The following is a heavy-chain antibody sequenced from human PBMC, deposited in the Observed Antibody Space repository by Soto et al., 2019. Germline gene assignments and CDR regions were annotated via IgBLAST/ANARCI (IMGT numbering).Heavy chain of an antibody. CDR2: IYYSGST. Sequence: SETLSLTCTVSGGSISSGGYYWSWIRQHPGKGLEWIGYIYYSGSTYYNPSLKSRVTISVDTSKNQFSLKLSSVTAADTAVYYCARDRAAYCSSTSCYRGAFDIWGQGTMVT. CDR3: ARDRAAYCSSTSCYRGAFDI. J-gene: IGHJ3*02. V-gene: IGHV4-31*03. CDR1: GGSISSGGYY. D-gene: IGHD2-2*02.